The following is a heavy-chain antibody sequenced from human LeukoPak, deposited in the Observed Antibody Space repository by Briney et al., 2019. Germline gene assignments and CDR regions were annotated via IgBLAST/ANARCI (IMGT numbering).Heavy chain of an antibody. J-gene: IGHJ4*02. CDR3: ARDQEGFDY. CDR2: IYPRDGST. CDR1: GYTFTNNY. Sequence: ASVKVSRKASGYTFTNNYLHWVRQAPGQGLEWMGMIYPRDGSTSYAQNFQGRVTVTRDTSTTTVHMELRGLRSEDTAVYYCARDQEGFDYWGQGTVVTVFS. V-gene: IGHV1-46*01.